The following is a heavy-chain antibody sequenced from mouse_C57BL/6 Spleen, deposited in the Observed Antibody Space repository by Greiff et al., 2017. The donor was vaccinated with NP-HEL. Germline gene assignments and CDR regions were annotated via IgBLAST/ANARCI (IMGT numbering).Heavy chain of an antibody. CDR3: ASATGTGFAY. J-gene: IGHJ3*01. CDR1: GYSFTSYY. CDR2: IYPGSGNT. Sequence: VQLQQSGPELVKPGASVKISCKASGYSFTSYYIHWVKQRPGQGLEWIGWIYPGSGNTKYNEKFKGKATLTADTSSSTAYMQLSSLTSEDSAVYYCASATGTGFAYWGQGTLVTVSA. D-gene: IGHD4-1*02. V-gene: IGHV1-66*01.